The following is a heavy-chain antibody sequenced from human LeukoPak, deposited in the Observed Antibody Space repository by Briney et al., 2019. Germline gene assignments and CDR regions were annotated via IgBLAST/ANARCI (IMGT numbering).Heavy chain of an antibody. Sequence: ASVKVSCKTSGYTFTGYYIQWVRQAPGQGLEWMGWINPNSGGASYVQKFQGRVTMTRDTSTNTAYMELNRLRSDDTAVYYCARDLRGLGDFFDYWGQGTLVTVSS. CDR1: GYTFTGYY. J-gene: IGHJ4*02. D-gene: IGHD3-10*01. CDR2: INPNSGGA. V-gene: IGHV1-2*02. CDR3: ARDLRGLGDFFDY.